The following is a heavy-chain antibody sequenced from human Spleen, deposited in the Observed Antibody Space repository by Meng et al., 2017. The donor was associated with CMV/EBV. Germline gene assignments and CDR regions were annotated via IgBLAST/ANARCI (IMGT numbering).Heavy chain of an antibody. J-gene: IGHJ3*02. Sequence: GGSLRLSCAASGFTFDDYAMHWVRQAPGKGLEWVSGISWNSGSIGYADSVKGRFTISRDNAKNSLYLQMNSLRAEDTALYYCAKDTTDYYDSSGPYGQGAFDIWGQGTMVTVSS. CDR2: ISWNSGSI. V-gene: IGHV3-9*01. D-gene: IGHD3-22*01. CDR3: AKDTTDYYDSSGPYGQGAFDI. CDR1: GFTFDDYA.